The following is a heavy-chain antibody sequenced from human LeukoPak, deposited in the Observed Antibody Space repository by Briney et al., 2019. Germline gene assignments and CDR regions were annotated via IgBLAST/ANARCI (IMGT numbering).Heavy chain of an antibody. CDR3: ARWGSGWYYFDY. J-gene: IGHJ4*02. V-gene: IGHV4-59*08. CDR2: IYYSGST. CDR1: GGSISSYY. D-gene: IGHD6-19*01. Sequence: SETLSLTCTVSGGSISSYYWSWIRQPPGKGLEWIGYIYYSGSTNYNPSLKSRVTISVVTSKNQFSLKLSSVTAADTAVYYCARWGSGWYYFDYWGQGTLVTVSS.